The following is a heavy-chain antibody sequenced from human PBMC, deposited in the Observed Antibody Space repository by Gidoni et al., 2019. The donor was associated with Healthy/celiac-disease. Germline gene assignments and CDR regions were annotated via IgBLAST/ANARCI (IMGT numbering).Heavy chain of an antibody. Sequence: EVQLLESGGGLVQPGGSLRLSCAASGFTFSSHAMSWVRQAPGKGLGWVSAISGSGGSTYYADSVKGRFTISRDNSKNTLYLQMNSLRAEDTAVYYCAKGRRRQWLVSSLPRGYYFDYWGQGTLVTVSS. CDR3: AKGRRRQWLVSSLPRGYYFDY. CDR1: GFTFSSHA. D-gene: IGHD6-19*01. J-gene: IGHJ4*02. CDR2: ISGSGGST. V-gene: IGHV3-23*01.